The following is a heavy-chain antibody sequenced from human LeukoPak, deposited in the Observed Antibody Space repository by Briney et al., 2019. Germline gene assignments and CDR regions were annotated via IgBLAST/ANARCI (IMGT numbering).Heavy chain of an antibody. D-gene: IGHD4-23*01. CDR2: IYYSGGT. CDR1: GGSISSYY. Sequence: PSETLSLTCTVSGGSISSYYWSWIRQPPGKGLEWIGYIYYSGGTNYNPSLKSRVTISVDTSKNQFSLKLSSVTAADTAVYYCARGVDYGGRGEGFDYWGQGTLVTVSS. CDR3: ARGVDYGGRGEGFDY. V-gene: IGHV4-59*01. J-gene: IGHJ4*02.